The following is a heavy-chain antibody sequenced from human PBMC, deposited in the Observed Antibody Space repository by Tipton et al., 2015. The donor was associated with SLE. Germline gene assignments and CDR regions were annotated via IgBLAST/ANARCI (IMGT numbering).Heavy chain of an antibody. Sequence: TLSLTCTVSGGSISSSGDYWGWIRQPPGKGLEWIGSIYYSGSVYYIPSLKSRVTISVDTSKNQFSLRLTSVTAADTAMYYCARDAGLVGTGATPLGYWGQGTLVSVSS. V-gene: IGHV4-39*07. CDR3: ARDAGLVGTGATPLGY. J-gene: IGHJ4*02. CDR2: IYYSGSV. CDR1: GGSISSSGDY. D-gene: IGHD5-24*01.